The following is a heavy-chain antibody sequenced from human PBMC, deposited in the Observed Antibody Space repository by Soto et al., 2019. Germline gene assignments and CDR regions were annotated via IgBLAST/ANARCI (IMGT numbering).Heavy chain of an antibody. D-gene: IGHD3-22*01. V-gene: IGHV1-69*13. J-gene: IGHJ4*02. CDR1: GGTFSSYA. Sequence: SVKVSCKASGGTFSSYAISWVRQAPGQGLEWMGGIIPIFGTANYAQKFQGRVTITADGSTSTAYMELSSLRSEDTAVYYCASSRGYYDSSGPFDYWGQGTLVTVSS. CDR3: ASSRGYYDSSGPFDY. CDR2: IIPIFGTA.